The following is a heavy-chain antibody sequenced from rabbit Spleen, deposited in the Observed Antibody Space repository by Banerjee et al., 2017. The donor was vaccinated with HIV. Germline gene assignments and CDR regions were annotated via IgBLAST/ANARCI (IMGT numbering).Heavy chain of an antibody. Sequence: QSLEESGGDLVKPGASLTLTCTASGFDLNRYYYMCWVRQAPGKGLELIACIYTSSDNTDYASWAKGRFTISKTSSTTVTLQMTSLTAADTATYFCARDLDGVIGWNFGWWGPGTLVTVS. CDR3: ARDLDGVIGWNFGW. V-gene: IGHV1S40*01. J-gene: IGHJ4*01. CDR2: IYTSSDNT. D-gene: IGHD1-1*01. CDR1: GFDLNRYYY.